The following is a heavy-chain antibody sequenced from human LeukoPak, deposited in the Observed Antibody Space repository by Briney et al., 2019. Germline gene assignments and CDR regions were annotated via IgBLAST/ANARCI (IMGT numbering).Heavy chain of an antibody. D-gene: IGHD5-18*01. CDR2: VYYTGST. CDR3: ARERNSYGYFGY. CDR1: GDSIGSYY. Sequence: SETLSLTCTVSGDSIGSYYWSWIRQPPGRGLEWIGYVYYTGSTNYNPSLKSRVTISVDTSKSQFSLKLRSVTAADTAVYYCARERNSYGYFGYWGQGTLVTVSS. V-gene: IGHV4-59*01. J-gene: IGHJ4*02.